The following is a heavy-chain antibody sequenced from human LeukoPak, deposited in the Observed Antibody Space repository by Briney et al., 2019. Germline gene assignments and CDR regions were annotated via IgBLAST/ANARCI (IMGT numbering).Heavy chain of an antibody. D-gene: IGHD6-19*01. V-gene: IGHV3-21*06. J-gene: IGHJ4*02. CDR3: VRGKYSSGPDSFEY. CDR1: GFTFSSYS. Sequence: GGSLRLPCAASGFTFSSYSMNWVRQAPGKGLEWVSYISGSSTNIYYADSVKGRFTISRDKAKNSLYLQMNSLSADDTAVYYCVRGKYSSGPDSFEYWGQGTLVTVSS. CDR2: ISGSSTNI.